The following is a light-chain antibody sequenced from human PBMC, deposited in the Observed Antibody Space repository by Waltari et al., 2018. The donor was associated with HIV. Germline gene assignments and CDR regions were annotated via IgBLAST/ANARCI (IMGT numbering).Light chain of an antibody. CDR2: SNN. V-gene: IGLV1-44*01. Sequence: QSVLTQPPSVSGTPGQRVTISCSGGSSNIGDNAVSWYQQFPGTAPKLLIYSNNQRPSGFPDRFSGSKSGTSASLAISGLQSEDEADYYCATLDDSLNGPVFGGGTKVTVL. CDR1: SSNIGDNA. J-gene: IGLJ2*01. CDR3: ATLDDSLNGPV.